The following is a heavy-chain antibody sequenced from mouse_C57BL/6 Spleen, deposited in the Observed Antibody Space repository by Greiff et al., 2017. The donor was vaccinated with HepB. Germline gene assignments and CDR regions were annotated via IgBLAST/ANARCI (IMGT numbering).Heavy chain of an antibody. V-gene: IGHV1-82*01. CDR3: ARYYGLYYFDY. CDR1: GYAFSSSW. D-gene: IGHD1-1*01. Sequence: VKLMESGPELVKPGASVKISCKASGYAFSSSWMNWVKQRPGKGLEWIGRIYPGDGDTNYNGKFKGKATLTADKSSSTAYMQLSSLTSEDSAVYFCARYYGLYYFDYWGQGTTLTVSS. CDR2: IYPGDGDT. J-gene: IGHJ2*01.